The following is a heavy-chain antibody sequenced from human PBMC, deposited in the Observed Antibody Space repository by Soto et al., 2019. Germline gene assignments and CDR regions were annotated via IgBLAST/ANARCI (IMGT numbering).Heavy chain of an antibody. D-gene: IGHD4-4*01. CDR1: GGSISSYY. J-gene: IGHJ5*02. CDR3: ARSHTVTNPNWFDP. CDR2: ISYSGST. V-gene: IGHV4-59*08. Sequence: PSETLSLTCTVSGGSISSYYWSWIRQPPGKGLEWIGYISYSGSTNYNPSLKSRVTISVDTSKNQFSLKLSSVTAADTAVYYCARSHTVTNPNWFDPWGQGTLVTVSS.